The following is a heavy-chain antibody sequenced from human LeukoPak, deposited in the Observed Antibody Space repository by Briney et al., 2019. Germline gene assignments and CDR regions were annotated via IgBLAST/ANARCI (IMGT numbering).Heavy chain of an antibody. Sequence: GGSLRLSCAASGFTFDDYAMHWVRQAPGKGLEWVSLISGDGGSTYYADSVKGRFTISRDNSKNSLYLQMNSLRTEDTALYYCAKDLLGIGRRDNWFGPWGQGTLVTVSS. V-gene: IGHV3-43*02. CDR1: GFTFDDYA. D-gene: IGHD7-27*01. CDR2: ISGDGGST. CDR3: AKDLLGIGRRDNWFGP. J-gene: IGHJ5*02.